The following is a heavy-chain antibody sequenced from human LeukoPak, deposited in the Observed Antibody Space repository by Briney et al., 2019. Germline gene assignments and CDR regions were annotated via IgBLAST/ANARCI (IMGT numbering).Heavy chain of an antibody. CDR2: ISAYNGNT. CDR3: ASVRRDGYNYAFDY. Sequence: ASVKVSCKASGYTFTSYGISWVRQAPGQGLGWMGWISAYNGNTNYAQKLQCRVTMTTDTSTSTAYMELRSLRSDDTAVYYCASVRRDGYNYAFDYWGQGTLVTVSS. CDR1: GYTFTSYG. D-gene: IGHD5-24*01. V-gene: IGHV1-18*01. J-gene: IGHJ4*02.